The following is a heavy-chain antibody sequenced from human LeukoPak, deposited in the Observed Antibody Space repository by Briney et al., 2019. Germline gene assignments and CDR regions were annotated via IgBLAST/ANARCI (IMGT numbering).Heavy chain of an antibody. J-gene: IGHJ4*02. D-gene: IGHD6-13*01. Sequence: GGSLRLSCAASGFTFSSYAMHWVRQAPGKGLEWVAVISYDGSNKYYADSVKGRFTISRDNSKNTLYLQMNSLRAEDTAVYYCARLRSAAAGPRSFDYWGQGTLVTVSS. CDR1: GFTFSSYA. V-gene: IGHV3-30*04. CDR2: ISYDGSNK. CDR3: ARLRSAAAGPRSFDY.